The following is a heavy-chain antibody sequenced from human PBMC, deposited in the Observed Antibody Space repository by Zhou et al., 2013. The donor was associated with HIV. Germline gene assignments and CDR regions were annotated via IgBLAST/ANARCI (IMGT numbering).Heavy chain of an antibody. CDR1: GYTFNSFT. CDR3: ARDRGTYGYYYFDY. CDR2: ISGSNGNA. Sequence: QVQLVQSGAEVKKPGSSVKVSCKASGYTFNSFTISWVRQAPGQGLEWMGWISGSNGNAKYAQKFQGRVTITADESTSTAYMELSSLRSEDTAVYYCARDRGTYGYYYFDYWGQGTLVTVSS. D-gene: IGHD5-18*01. J-gene: IGHJ4*02. V-gene: IGHV1-69*11.